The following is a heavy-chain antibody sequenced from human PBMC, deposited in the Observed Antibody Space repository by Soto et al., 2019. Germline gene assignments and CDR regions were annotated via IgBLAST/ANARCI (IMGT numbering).Heavy chain of an antibody. J-gene: IGHJ4*02. CDR2: ISYDGSNK. D-gene: IGHD3-22*01. CDR3: AKDYLDYYDSSGFDY. V-gene: IGHV3-30*18. CDR1: GFTFSSYG. Sequence: QVQLVESGGGVVQPGRSLRLSCAASGFTFSSYGMHWVRQAPGKGLEWVAVISYDGSNKYYADSVKGRFTISGDNSKNTLYLQMNSLRAEDTAVYYCAKDYLDYYDSSGFDYWGQGTLVTVSS.